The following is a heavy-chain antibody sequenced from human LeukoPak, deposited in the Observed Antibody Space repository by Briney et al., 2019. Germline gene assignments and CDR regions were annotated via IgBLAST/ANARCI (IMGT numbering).Heavy chain of an antibody. Sequence: GGSLRLSCAASGFTFSSYGMHWVRQAPGKGLEWVAVISYDGSNKYYADSVKGRFTISRDNSKNTLYLQMNSLRAEDTAVYYCAKDFGASSGYSGTSDYWGQGTLVTVSS. V-gene: IGHV3-30*18. CDR1: GFTFSSYG. CDR3: AKDFGASSGYSGTSDY. J-gene: IGHJ4*02. CDR2: ISYDGSNK. D-gene: IGHD3-22*01.